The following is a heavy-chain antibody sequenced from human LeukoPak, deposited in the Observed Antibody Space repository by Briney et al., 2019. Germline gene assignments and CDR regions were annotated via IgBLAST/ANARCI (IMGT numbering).Heavy chain of an antibody. J-gene: IGHJ4*02. V-gene: IGHV3-48*03. CDR2: ISGSGSTI. Sequence: GGSLRLSCAAPGFTFSSYEMNWVRQAPGKGLEWVSYISGSGSTIYYADSVKGRFTISRGNAKNSLYLQMNSLRAEDTAVYYCARGYSYVDYWGQGTLVTVSS. D-gene: IGHD5-18*01. CDR1: GFTFSSYE. CDR3: ARGYSYVDY.